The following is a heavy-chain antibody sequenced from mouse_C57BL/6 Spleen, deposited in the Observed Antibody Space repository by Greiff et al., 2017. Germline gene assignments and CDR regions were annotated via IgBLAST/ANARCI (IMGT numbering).Heavy chain of an antibody. V-gene: IGHV1-64*01. CDR1: GYTFTSYW. CDR3: ATDRDGYAMDY. CDR2: IYPNSGSI. Sequence: VQLQQPGAELVKPGASVKLSCKASGYTFTSYWMHWVKQRPGQGLEWIGMIYPNSGSINYNEKFKSKATLTVDKSSSTAYMQLSSLTSEDSAVYYCATDRDGYAMDYWGQGTSVTVSS. J-gene: IGHJ4*01.